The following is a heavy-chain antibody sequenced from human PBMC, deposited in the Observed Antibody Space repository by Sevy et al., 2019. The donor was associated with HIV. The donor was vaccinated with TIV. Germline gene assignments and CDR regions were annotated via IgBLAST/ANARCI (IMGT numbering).Heavy chain of an antibody. V-gene: IGHV3-23*01. J-gene: IGHJ4*02. Sequence: GGSLRLSCAASGFTFSSYAMSWVRQAPGKGLEWVSGISGSGGSTYYADSVKGRFTISRDNSKNTLYLQMNSMRVEDTAVYYCAKAGIRVGGTFDLFYFDYWGQGTLVTVSS. CDR1: GFTFSSYA. D-gene: IGHD6-19*01. CDR3: AKAGIRVGGTFDLFYFDY. CDR2: ISGSGGST.